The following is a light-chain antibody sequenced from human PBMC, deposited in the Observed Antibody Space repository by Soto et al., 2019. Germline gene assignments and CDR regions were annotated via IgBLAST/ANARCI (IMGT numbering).Light chain of an antibody. CDR2: AAY. V-gene: IGKV1-39*01. CDR1: QSINNY. Sequence: EIQMTQSPSSLSAPVGDRASITCRASQSINNYLNWYQQKPAKAPKLLIYAAYSLQGGVPSRFSGSGSGTDFTLTISSLQPEDFATYYCQKSYSTPTITCGQGTRRAIK. J-gene: IGKJ5*01. CDR3: QKSYSTPTIT.